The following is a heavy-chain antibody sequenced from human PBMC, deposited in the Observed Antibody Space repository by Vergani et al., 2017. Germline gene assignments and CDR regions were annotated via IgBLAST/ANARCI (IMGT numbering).Heavy chain of an antibody. D-gene: IGHD4-23*01. V-gene: IGHV1-2*02. CDR3: ARVTYGGNSAETTPIDY. CDR1: GYTFTGYY. Sequence: QVQLVQSGGEVKKPGASVKVSCKASGYTFTGYYMHWVRQAPGQGLEWMGWINPNSGGTNYAQKFQGRVTMTRDTSISTAYMELSRLRSDDTAVYYCARVTYGGNSAETTPIDYWGQGTLVTVSS. CDR2: INPNSGGT. J-gene: IGHJ4*02.